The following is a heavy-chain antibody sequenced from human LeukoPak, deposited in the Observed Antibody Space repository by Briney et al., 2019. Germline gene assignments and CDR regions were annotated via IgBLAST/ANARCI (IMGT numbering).Heavy chain of an antibody. J-gene: IGHJ4*02. D-gene: IGHD3-10*01. CDR2: IYYSGST. CDR3: ARAGTYGGYFDS. V-gene: IGHV4-30-4*01. CDR1: GGSISSGDYY. Sequence: SQTLSLTCTVSGGSISSGDYYWSWIRQPPGKGLEWIGYIYYSGSTDYNASLESRVTISVDTSKKQFSLKLTSVTAADTAVYYCARAGTYGGYFDSWGQGTLVTVSS.